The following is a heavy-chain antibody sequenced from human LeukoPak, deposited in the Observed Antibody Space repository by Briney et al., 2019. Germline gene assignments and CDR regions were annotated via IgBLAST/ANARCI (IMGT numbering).Heavy chain of an antibody. CDR2: FEPSEAYN. V-gene: IGHV5-10-1*01. CDR1: GSRFTSYV. CDR3: ARHVWTGVIVGEGYYYGMDV. D-gene: IGHD2-15*01. J-gene: IGHJ6*04. Sequence: LRTPCKGSGSRFTSYVISWVRRIPGKGLGGMGRFEPSEAYNNYSPSFQAHVTISADKSISTAYMHWRSLKASDPAMYYRARHVWTGVIVGEGYYYGMDVWGKGTTVTVSS.